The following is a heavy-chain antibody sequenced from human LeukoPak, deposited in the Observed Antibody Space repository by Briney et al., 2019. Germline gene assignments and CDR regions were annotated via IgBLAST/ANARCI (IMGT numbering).Heavy chain of an antibody. D-gene: IGHD2-15*01. CDR3: ARLSADSSSGRGFDY. V-gene: IGHV4-4*07. CDR1: GASISSYY. J-gene: IGHJ4*02. Sequence: SETLSLTWTVSGASISSYYWTWIRQPAGKGLEWIGRIYTSGSTNYNPSLKSRVAMSVDTSKNQFSLKLSSVTAADTAVYYCARLSADSSSGRGFDYWGQGTLVTVSS. CDR2: IYTSGST.